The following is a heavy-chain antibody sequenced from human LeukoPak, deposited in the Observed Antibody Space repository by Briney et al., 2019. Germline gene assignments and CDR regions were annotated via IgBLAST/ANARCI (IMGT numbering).Heavy chain of an antibody. CDR3: ARVGVWVGATADDAFDI. D-gene: IGHD1-26*01. V-gene: IGHV3-21*01. Sequence: GGSLRLSCAASGFTFSSYXXNXVXQAPGXXLXWXSSISSSSSYIYYADSVKGRFTISRDNAKNSLYLQMNSLRAEDTAVYYCARVGVWVGATADDAFDIWGQGTMVTVSS. CDR2: ISSSSSYI. J-gene: IGHJ3*02. CDR1: GFTFSSYX.